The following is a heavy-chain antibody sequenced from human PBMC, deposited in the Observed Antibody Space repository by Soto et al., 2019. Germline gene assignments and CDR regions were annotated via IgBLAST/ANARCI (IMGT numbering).Heavy chain of an antibody. V-gene: IGHV1-18*01. J-gene: IGHJ5*02. D-gene: IGHD6-13*01. Sequence: ASVKVSCKASGYTFTSYGISWVRQAPGQGLEWMGWISAYNGNTNYAQKLQGRVTMTTDTSTSTAYMELRSLRSDDTAVYYCARERGPPGIAGIPNWFDPWGQGTLVTVSS. CDR3: ARERGPPGIAGIPNWFDP. CDR1: GYTFTSYG. CDR2: ISAYNGNT.